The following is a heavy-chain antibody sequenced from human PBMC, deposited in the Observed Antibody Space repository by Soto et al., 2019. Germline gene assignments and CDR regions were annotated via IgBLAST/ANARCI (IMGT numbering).Heavy chain of an antibody. CDR1: GGTFSSYA. Sequence: GASVKVSCKASGGTFSSYAISWVRQAPGQGFEWMGGIIPIFGTANYAQKFQGRATITADESTSTAYMELSSLRSEDTAVYYCASSYCSSTSCPPNWFDPWGQGTLVTVSS. CDR3: ASSYCSSTSCPPNWFDP. V-gene: IGHV1-69*13. J-gene: IGHJ5*02. CDR2: IIPIFGTA. D-gene: IGHD2-2*01.